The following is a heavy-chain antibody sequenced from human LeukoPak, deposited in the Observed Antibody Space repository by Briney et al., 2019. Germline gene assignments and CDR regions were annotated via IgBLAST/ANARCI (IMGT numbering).Heavy chain of an antibody. Sequence: SQTLSLTCALSGDSVSRNTAGWNWIRQSPSRGLEWLGRTYYRSRWYSDFAPSVRSRITINPDTSKNQFSLKLSSVTAADTAVYYCASPSLLIAVAGWVFDYWGQGTLVTVSS. D-gene: IGHD6-19*01. V-gene: IGHV6-1*01. CDR1: GDSVSRNTAG. J-gene: IGHJ4*02. CDR3: ASPSLLIAVAGWVFDY. CDR2: TYYRSRWYS.